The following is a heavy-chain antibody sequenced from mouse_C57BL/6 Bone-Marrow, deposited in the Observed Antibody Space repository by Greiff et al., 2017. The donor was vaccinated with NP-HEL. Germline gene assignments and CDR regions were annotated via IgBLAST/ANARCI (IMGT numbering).Heavy chain of an antibody. D-gene: IGHD2-5*01. Sequence: QVQLKESGPGILQSSQTLSLTCSFSGFSLSTSGMGVSWIRQPSGKGLEWLAHIYWDDDKRYNPSLKSRLTISKVTSRNQVFLKITSVDTADTATYYCARRGYSNYLYAMDYWGQGTSVTVSS. CDR2: IYWDDDK. J-gene: IGHJ4*01. V-gene: IGHV8-12*01. CDR3: ARRGYSNYLYAMDY. CDR1: GFSLSTSGMG.